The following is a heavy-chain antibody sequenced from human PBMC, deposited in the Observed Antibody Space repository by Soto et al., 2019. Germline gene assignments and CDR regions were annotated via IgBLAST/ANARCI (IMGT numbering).Heavy chain of an antibody. CDR2: IDWDDDK. V-gene: IGHV2-70*11. CDR1: GFSLSTTGMC. D-gene: IGHD2-8*01. CDR3: ARIQGFCRDGVCSCLLPFNT. J-gene: IGHJ3*02. Sequence: SGPTLVKPTQTLTLTCTFSGFSLSTTGMCVSWIRQPPGKALEWLARIDWDDDKYYNTSLKTRLTISKDTSKNQVVLTMTNMDPLDTATYYCARIQGFCRDGVCSCLLPFNTWGQGTMVTVSS.